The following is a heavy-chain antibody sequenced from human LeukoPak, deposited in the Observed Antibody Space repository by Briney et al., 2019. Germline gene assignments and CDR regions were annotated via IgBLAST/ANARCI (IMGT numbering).Heavy chain of an antibody. J-gene: IGHJ6*04. D-gene: IGHD3-22*01. V-gene: IGHV1-46*01. CDR3: ARAHYASSNIKVPFDV. CDR2: IDPSAGST. CDR1: GYTFTNYY. Sequence: ASVKVSCKASGYTFTNYYMHWVRQAPGQGLEWMGVIDPSAGSTTYAQKFQGRVTMTRDTATSTVYMELSSLRSEDTAVYYCARAHYASSNIKVPFDVWGKWTTVTVSS.